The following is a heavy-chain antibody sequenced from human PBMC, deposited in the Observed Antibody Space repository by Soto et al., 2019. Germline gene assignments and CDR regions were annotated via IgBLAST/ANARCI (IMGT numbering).Heavy chain of an antibody. CDR2: IYYSGTT. V-gene: IGHV4-39*01. D-gene: IGHD5-12*01. CDR1: GGSISSGDYY. J-gene: IGHJ4*02. CDR3: SRRGGYSGYDVQLGFDY. Sequence: SETLSLTCTVSGGSISSGDYYWSWIRHHPGKGLEWIGNIYYSGTTYYNPSLKSRVTISVDTSKNQFSLKLSSVTAADTAFYYCSRRGGYSGYDVQLGFDYWGQGTLVTVSS.